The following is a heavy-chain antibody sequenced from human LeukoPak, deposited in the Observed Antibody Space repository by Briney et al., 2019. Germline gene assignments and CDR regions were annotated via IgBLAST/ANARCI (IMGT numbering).Heavy chain of an antibody. Sequence: GGSLRLSCAASGFTFSSYWMSWVRQAPGKGLEWVANINQDGSEKYYVDSVKGRFTISRDNAKNSLHLQMNSLRAEDTAVYYCARDRLPEPYFDYWGQGTLVTVSS. CDR3: ARDRLPEPYFDY. D-gene: IGHD1-14*01. V-gene: IGHV3-7*01. J-gene: IGHJ4*02. CDR2: INQDGSEK. CDR1: GFTFSSYW.